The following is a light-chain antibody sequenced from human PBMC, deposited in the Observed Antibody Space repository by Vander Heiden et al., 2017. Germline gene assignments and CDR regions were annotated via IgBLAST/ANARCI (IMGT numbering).Light chain of an antibody. Sequence: DIQMTPSPSTLSASVGARVTITCRASQSISSWLAWYQQKPGKAPKLLIYKASSLESGVPSRFSGSGPGTEFTLTISSLQPDDFATYYCQQENSYPVTFGQGTKVEIK. J-gene: IGKJ1*01. CDR2: KAS. CDR3: QQENSYPVT. CDR1: QSISSW. V-gene: IGKV1-5*03.